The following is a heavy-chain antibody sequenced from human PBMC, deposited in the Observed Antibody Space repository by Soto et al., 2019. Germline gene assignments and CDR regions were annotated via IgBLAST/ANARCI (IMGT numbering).Heavy chain of an antibody. Sequence: QVQLVESGGGVVQPGRSLRLSCAASGFTFSSYGMHWVRQAPGKGLAWVAVIWYDGSNKYYADSVKGRFTISRDNSKNTLYLQMNSLRAEDTAVYYCARGPSYYDFWSVYSKNRSPIDYWGQGTLVTVSS. CDR3: ARGPSYYDFWSVYSKNRSPIDY. V-gene: IGHV3-33*01. CDR1: GFTFSSYG. D-gene: IGHD3-3*01. CDR2: IWYDGSNK. J-gene: IGHJ4*02.